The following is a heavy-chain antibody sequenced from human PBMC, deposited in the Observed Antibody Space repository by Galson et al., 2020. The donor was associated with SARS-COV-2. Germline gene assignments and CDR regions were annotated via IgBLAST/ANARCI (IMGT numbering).Heavy chain of an antibody. J-gene: IGHJ3*02. CDR3: AVHVDSSSLRDAFAI. CDR2: HDPRDSYT. D-gene: IGHD6-6*01. Sequence: KIGESLKISCNSSGYSFTSYWISWVRQIPGKGLEWMGRHDPRDSYTNYSPSFQGHVTISADKSISTAYLQWSSLKASDPAMYYCAVHVDSSSLRDAFAIWGQGTMVTVSS. CDR1: GYSFTSYW. V-gene: IGHV5-10-1*01.